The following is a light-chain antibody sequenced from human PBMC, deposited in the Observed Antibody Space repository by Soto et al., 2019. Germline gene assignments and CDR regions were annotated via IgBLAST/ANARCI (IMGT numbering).Light chain of an antibody. Sequence: EIVLTQSPGTLSLSPGERATLSCRTSQPVSSNFLAWYQQKPGQAPRLLIFGASSRATGIPDRFSGSGSGTDFTLTINRLEPEDCAVYYCQQFGSSPWTFGQGTKVDNK. V-gene: IGKV3-20*01. CDR2: GAS. CDR3: QQFGSSPWT. CDR1: QPVSSNF. J-gene: IGKJ1*01.